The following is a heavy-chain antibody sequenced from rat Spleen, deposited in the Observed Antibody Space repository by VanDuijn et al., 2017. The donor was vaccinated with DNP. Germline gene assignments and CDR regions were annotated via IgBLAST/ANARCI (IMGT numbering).Heavy chain of an antibody. Sequence: EVLLVESDGGLVQPGRSLKLSCAVSGFTFSDYYMAWVRQAPAKGLEWVATISYEGSSTYYGDSVKGRFTISRDNAKSTLYLQMNSLRSEDTATYYCARHINNYYFDYWGQGVMVTVSS. CDR3: ARHINNYYFDY. D-gene: IGHD1-10*01. CDR1: GFTFSDYY. V-gene: IGHV5-22*01. J-gene: IGHJ2*01. CDR2: ISYEGSST.